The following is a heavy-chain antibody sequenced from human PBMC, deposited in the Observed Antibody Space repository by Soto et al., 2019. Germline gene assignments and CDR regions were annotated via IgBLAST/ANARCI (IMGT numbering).Heavy chain of an antibody. V-gene: IGHV3-33*01. CDR1: GFTFSSYG. CDR2: IWYDGSNK. D-gene: IGHD3-3*01. J-gene: IGHJ4*02. Sequence: GSLRLSCAASGFTFSSYGMHWVRQAPGKGLEWVAVIWYDGSNKYYADSVKGRFTISRDNSKNTLYLQMNSLRAEDTAVYYCARDLGQLFGSGFDYWGQGTLVTVSS. CDR3: ARDLGQLFGSGFDY.